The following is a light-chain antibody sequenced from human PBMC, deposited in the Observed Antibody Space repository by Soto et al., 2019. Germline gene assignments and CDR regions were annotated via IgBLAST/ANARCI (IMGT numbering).Light chain of an antibody. Sequence: DIQITQSPSPLSASVGDRVTITCRASQSISSWLAWYQQKPGKAPKLLIYDASSLESGVPSRFSGSGSGTEFTLTISSLQPDHFATYYCQQYNSYSLTLGGGTKVDIK. CDR3: QQYNSYSLT. CDR1: QSISSW. CDR2: DAS. J-gene: IGKJ4*01. V-gene: IGKV1-5*01.